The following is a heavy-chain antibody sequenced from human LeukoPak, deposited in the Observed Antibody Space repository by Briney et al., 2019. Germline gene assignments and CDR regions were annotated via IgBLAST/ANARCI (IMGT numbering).Heavy chain of an antibody. V-gene: IGHV1-3*01. CDR2: TNAGNGNT. CDR3: ARDRWAYGHLDY. Sequence: ASVKVSCKASGYTFTSYAMHWVRQAPGQRLEWMGWTNAGNGNTKYSQKFQGRVTITRDTSASTACMELSSLRSEDTAVYYCARDRWAYGHLDYWGQGTLVTVSS. CDR1: GYTFTSYA. J-gene: IGHJ4*02. D-gene: IGHD4-17*01.